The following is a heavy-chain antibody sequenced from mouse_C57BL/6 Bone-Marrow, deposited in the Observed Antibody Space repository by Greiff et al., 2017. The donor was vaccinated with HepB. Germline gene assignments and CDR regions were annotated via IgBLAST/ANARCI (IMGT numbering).Heavy chain of an antibody. D-gene: IGHD2-1*01. J-gene: IGHJ2*01. Sequence: QVQLQQPGAELVRPGSSVKLSFKASGYTFTSYWMHWVKQRPIQGLEWIGNIDPSDSETHYNQKFKDKATLTVDKSSSTAYMQLSSLTSEDSAVYYCARSLYYGNYVGYWGQGTTLTVSS. CDR1: GYTFTSYW. CDR2: IDPSDSET. CDR3: ARSLYYGNYVGY. V-gene: IGHV1-52*01.